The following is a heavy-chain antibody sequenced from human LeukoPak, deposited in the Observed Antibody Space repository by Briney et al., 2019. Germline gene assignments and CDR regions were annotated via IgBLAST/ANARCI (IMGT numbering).Heavy chain of an antibody. CDR2: IYYSGST. Sequence: SETLSLTCTVSGGSISSSSYYWGWIRQPPGKGLEWIGSIYYSGSTYYNPSLKSRVTISGDTSKNQFSLKLSSVTAADTAVYYCARQYSSGWYRTLYYFDYWGQGTLVTVSS. V-gene: IGHV4-39*01. J-gene: IGHJ4*02. CDR3: ARQYSSGWYRTLYYFDY. D-gene: IGHD6-19*01. CDR1: GGSISSSSYY.